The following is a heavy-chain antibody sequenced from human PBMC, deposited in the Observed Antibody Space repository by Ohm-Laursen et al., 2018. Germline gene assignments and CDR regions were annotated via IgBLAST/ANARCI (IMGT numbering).Heavy chain of an antibody. V-gene: IGHV3-9*01. CDR3: AKDSGGRTQQVAEKGIDL. CDR1: GFTFGNYG. D-gene: IGHD6-13*01. CDR2: ITWDSGSI. J-gene: IGHJ5*02. Sequence: SLRLSCAASGFTFGNYGLHWVRQAPGKGLEWVSSITWDSGSIGYADSVEGRFTVSGGNARNSLYLQMNSLRSEDTALYYCAKDSGGRTQQVAEKGIDLWGQGTLVTVSS.